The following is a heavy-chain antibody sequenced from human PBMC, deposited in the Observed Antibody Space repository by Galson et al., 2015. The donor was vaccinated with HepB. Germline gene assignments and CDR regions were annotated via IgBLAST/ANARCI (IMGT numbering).Heavy chain of an antibody. CDR3: ARDQGNIVVVPAAPRFDY. CDR2: ISYDGSNK. Sequence: SLRLSCAASGFTFSNYAMHWVRQAPGKGLEWVAVISYDGSNKYYADSVKGRFTISRDNSKNTLYLQMNSLRAEDTAVYYCARDQGNIVVVPAAPRFDYWGQGTLVTVSS. CDR1: GFTFSNYA. V-gene: IGHV3-30-3*01. D-gene: IGHD2-2*01. J-gene: IGHJ4*02.